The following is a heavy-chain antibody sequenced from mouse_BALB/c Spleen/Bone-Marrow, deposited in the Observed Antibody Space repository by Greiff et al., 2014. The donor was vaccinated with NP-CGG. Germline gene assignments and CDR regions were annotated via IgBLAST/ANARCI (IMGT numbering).Heavy chain of an antibody. CDR3: ARNYGHWYFDV. V-gene: IGHV1-14*01. CDR2: INPYNDVT. D-gene: IGHD1-1*02. J-gene: IGHJ1*01. Sequence: VQLQQSGPELVKPGASVKMSCKTSGYRFTTYVMHWVKQKPGQGLEWIGYINPYNDVTNYNEKFKGKATLTSDKSSSTSYMEHSSLTSEDSAVYYCARNYGHWYFDVWGAGTTVTVSS. CDR1: GYRFTTYV.